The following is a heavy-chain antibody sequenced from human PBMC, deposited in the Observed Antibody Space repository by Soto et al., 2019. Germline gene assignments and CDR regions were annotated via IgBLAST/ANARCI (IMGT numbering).Heavy chain of an antibody. CDR1: GFTFSSYG. Sequence: GGSLRLSCAASGFTFSSYGMHWVRQAPGKGLEWVAVIWYDGSNKYYADSVKGRFTISRDNSKNTLYLQMNSLRAEDTAVYYCAGGEGYCSGGSCYSGGWFDPWGQGTLVTVSS. V-gene: IGHV3-33*01. CDR2: IWYDGSNK. CDR3: AGGEGYCSGGSCYSGGWFDP. J-gene: IGHJ5*02. D-gene: IGHD2-15*01.